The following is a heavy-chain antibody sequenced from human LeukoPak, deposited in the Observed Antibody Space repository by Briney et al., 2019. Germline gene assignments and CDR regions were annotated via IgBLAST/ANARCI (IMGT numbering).Heavy chain of an antibody. V-gene: IGHV4-59*01. CDR1: GGSFSGYY. D-gene: IGHD6-13*01. CDR2: IYYSGST. CDR3: ARARKQQPFDY. J-gene: IGHJ4*02. Sequence: PSETLSLTCAVYGGSFSGYYWSWIRQPPGKGLEWIGYIYYSGSTNYNPSLKSRVTISVDTSKNQFSLKLSSVTAADTAVYYCARARKQQPFDYWGQGTLVTVSS.